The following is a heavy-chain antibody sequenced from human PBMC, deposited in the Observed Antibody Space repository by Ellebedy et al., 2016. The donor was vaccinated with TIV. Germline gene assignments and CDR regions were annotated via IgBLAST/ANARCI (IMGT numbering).Heavy chain of an antibody. CDR3: ARVWGVDRYFDWLLHQPGWFDP. J-gene: IGHJ5*02. CDR2: IYYSGST. CDR1: GGSISSYY. Sequence: SETLSLXCTVSGGSISSYYWSWIRQLPGKGLEWIGYIYYSGSTNYNPSLKSRVTISVDTSKNQFSLKLSSVTAADTAVYYCARVWGVDRYFDWLLHQPGWFDPWGQGTLVTVSS. V-gene: IGHV4-59*08. D-gene: IGHD3-9*01.